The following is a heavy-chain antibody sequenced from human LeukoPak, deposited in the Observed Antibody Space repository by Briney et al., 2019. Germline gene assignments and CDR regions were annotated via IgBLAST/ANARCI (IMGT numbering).Heavy chain of an antibody. Sequence: GGSLRLSCAVSGFTFSGFWMSWSRQAPGKGLEWVGRIKSEIDGGTTDYAAPVQGRFTISRDDSQAILYLQMNSLKTEDTAVYYCTTGGNVIVAGTRAFDIWGQGTLVTVSS. CDR2: IKSEIDGGTT. V-gene: IGHV3-15*01. J-gene: IGHJ3*02. CDR3: TTGGNVIVAGTRAFDI. CDR1: GFTFSGFW. D-gene: IGHD5-12*01.